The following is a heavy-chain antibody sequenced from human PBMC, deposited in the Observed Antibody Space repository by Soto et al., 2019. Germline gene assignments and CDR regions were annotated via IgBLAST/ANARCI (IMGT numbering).Heavy chain of an antibody. D-gene: IGHD2-15*01. CDR1: GYTFISYA. CDR2: INAGNGNT. V-gene: IGHV1-3*05. CDR3: ARHGSVRDY. Sequence: QVQLVQSGAEEKKPGASVKVSCKASGYTFISYAMHWVRQAPGQRLEWMGWINAGNGNTKYSQKFQGRVTITSDTTAITSYIVLRRLRCEDTAVYSCARHGSVRDYWGQGTLVTVSS. J-gene: IGHJ4*02.